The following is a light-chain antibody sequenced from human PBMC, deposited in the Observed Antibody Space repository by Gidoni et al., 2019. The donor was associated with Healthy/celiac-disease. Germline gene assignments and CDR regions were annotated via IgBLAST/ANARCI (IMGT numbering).Light chain of an antibody. CDR1: QSVSSY. CDR3: QQRSNWPPYT. V-gene: IGKV3-11*01. Sequence: EIVLTQSPATLSLSPGERATLSCRASQSVSSYFAWYQQKPGQAPRLLIYYASNTATGIPARFSGSGSGTDFTLTISSLEPEDFAVYYCQQRSNWPPYTFGQGTKLEIK. CDR2: YAS. J-gene: IGKJ2*01.